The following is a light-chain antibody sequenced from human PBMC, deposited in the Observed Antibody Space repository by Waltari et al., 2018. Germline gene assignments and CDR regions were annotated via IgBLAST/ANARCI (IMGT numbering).Light chain of an antibody. CDR1: ESISSW. V-gene: IGKV1-5*03. J-gene: IGKJ1*01. CDR2: KAS. CDR3: QQYDTFSAT. Sequence: DIQMTQSPSTLSASVGDRVTASCRASESISSWLAWYQQRPGKAPRLLIYKASRLESGVPSRFSGSGSGTEFTLTITSLQPDDFATYYCQQYDTFSATFGPGTTVEI.